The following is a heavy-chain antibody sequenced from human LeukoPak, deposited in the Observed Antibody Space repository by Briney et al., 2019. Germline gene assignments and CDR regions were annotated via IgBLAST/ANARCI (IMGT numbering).Heavy chain of an antibody. CDR2: ISNTGDRT. CDR1: GFTFSSYA. J-gene: IGHJ4*02. CDR3: AKSPHRTPIRGVVYFEG. V-gene: IGHV3-23*01. Sequence: PGGSLRLSCAASGFTFSSYAMSWVRQTPGKGLEWLAGISNTGDRTNYADSVRGRFTISRDNSKNTVSLETNNLRAEDTAVYFCAKSPHRTPIRGVVYFEGWGQGALVTVSS. D-gene: IGHD3-10*01.